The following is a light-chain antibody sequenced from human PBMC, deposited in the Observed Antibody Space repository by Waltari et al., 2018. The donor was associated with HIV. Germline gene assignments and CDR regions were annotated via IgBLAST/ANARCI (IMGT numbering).Light chain of an antibody. J-gene: IGLJ2*01. CDR2: HDS. Sequence: YVLTQAPSESVAPGQTARISWGGDNIGRRSFQWYQQKPGQAPALVIYHDSERPSGIPERFSGSNSGNTATLTISGVEAGDEAHYYCQVWDSPSEQILFGGGTRLTVL. CDR1: NIGRRS. V-gene: IGLV3-21*04. CDR3: QVWDSPSEQIL.